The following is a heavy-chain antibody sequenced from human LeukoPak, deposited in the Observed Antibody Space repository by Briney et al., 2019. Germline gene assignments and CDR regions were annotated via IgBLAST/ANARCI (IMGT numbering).Heavy chain of an antibody. CDR2: IIPIFGTA. Sequence: SVKVSCKASGGTFSSYAISWVRQAPGQGLEWMGGIIPIFGTANYAQKFQGRVTITADESTSTAYMELSSLRSEDTAVYYCAREIRYGGCYTDYWGQGTLVTVSS. CDR3: AREIRYGGCYTDY. V-gene: IGHV1-69*13. D-gene: IGHD3-3*01. J-gene: IGHJ4*02. CDR1: GGTFSSYA.